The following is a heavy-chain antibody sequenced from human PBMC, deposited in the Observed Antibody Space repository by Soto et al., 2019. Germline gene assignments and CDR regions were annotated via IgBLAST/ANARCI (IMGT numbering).Heavy chain of an antibody. V-gene: IGHV4-34*09. CDR2: IYYSGST. D-gene: IGHD3-16*02. CDR1: GGSFSGYY. J-gene: IGHJ4*02. CDR3: ARSRGVIAYYFDY. Sequence: PSETLSLTCAVYGGSFSGYYWSWIRQPPGKGLEWIGYIYYSGSTYYNPSLKSRVTISVDTSKNQFSLKLSSVTAADTAVYYCARSRGVIAYYFDYWGQGTLVTVSS.